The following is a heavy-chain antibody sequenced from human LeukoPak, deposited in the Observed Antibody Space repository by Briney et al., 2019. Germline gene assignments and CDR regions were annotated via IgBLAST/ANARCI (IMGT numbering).Heavy chain of an antibody. V-gene: IGHV4-61*02. Sequence: SETLSFTCTVSGGSISSGSYYWSWIRQPAGKGLEWIGRIYTSGSTNYNPSLKSRVTISVDTSKNQFSLKLSSVTAADTAVYYCARHGSTVTTLGWFDPWGQGTLVTVSS. CDR3: ARHGSTVTTLGWFDP. CDR2: IYTSGST. CDR1: GGSISSGSYY. D-gene: IGHD4-17*01. J-gene: IGHJ5*02.